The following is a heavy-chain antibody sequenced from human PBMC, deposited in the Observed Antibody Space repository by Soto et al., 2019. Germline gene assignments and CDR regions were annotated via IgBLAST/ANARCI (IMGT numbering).Heavy chain of an antibody. J-gene: IGHJ4*02. CDR1: GFSLSTSGVG. D-gene: IGHD2-2*03. V-gene: IGHV2-5*02. CDR2: VYWDDDK. Sequence: QITLKESGPTLVKPTQTLTLTCTFSGFSLSTSGVGVAWIRQPPGKALEWLALVYWDDDKRYSPSLKNRGTITKDTSKNQVVLTMTNMGPVDTATYYCAHKMENVALSIFDYWGQGTLVTVSS. CDR3: AHKMENVALSIFDY.